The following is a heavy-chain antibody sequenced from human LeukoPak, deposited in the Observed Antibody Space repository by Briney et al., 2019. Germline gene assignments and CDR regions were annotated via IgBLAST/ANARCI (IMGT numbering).Heavy chain of an antibody. J-gene: IGHJ4*02. D-gene: IGHD5-18*01. CDR1: GFTFSSYS. CDR2: IPYDGANK. Sequence: GGSLRLSCAASGFTFSSYSMNWVRQAPGKGLEWVTSIPYDGANKNYVDSVKGRFTISRDNSKNTLYLLMNSLRVEDTAVYYCAKDSESSYSYVDYWGQGTLVTVSS. CDR3: AKDSESSYSYVDY. V-gene: IGHV3-30*02.